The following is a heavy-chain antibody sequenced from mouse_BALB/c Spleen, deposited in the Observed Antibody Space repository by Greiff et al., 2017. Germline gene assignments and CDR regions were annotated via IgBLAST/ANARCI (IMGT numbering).Heavy chain of an antibody. CDR3: ARAGVSYDAMDY. D-gene: IGHD4-1*01. Sequence: QVQLQQSGAELARPGASVKLSCKASGYTFTSYWMQWVNQRPGQGLEWIGAICPGDGETSYTQKFKGRATLTEDNSTSKAYMQLSSLESEDTAVYYCARAGVSYDAMDYWGQGTSVTVSS. CDR2: ICPGDGET. V-gene: IGHV1-87*01. J-gene: IGHJ4*01. CDR1: GYTFTSYW.